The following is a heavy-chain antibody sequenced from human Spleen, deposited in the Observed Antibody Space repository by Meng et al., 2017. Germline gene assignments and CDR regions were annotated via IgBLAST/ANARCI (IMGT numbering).Heavy chain of an antibody. CDR1: GGSFSGYY. J-gene: IGHJ6*02. CDR3: ARGRIFGVVNAWMDV. V-gene: IGHV4-34*01. D-gene: IGHD3-3*01. Sequence: GSLRLSCTVYGGSFSGYYWSWIRQPPGKGLEWIGEINHSGGTNYIPSLKSRVTISADTSKNQFSLNLTSVTAAETAVYYCARGRIFGVVNAWMDVWGQGTMVTVSS. CDR2: INHSGGT.